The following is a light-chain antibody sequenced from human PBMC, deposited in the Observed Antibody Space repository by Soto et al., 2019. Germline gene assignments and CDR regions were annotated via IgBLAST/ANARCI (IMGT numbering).Light chain of an antibody. J-gene: IGLJ2*01. Sequence: QSALTQPASASGSPGQSITISCTGTSRDVGGYNYVSGYQQHPGKAPKLMIYDVSNRPSGVSNRFSGSKSGNTASLSISGRQAEDESVYYCSSYTSSSTLVFGGGTKLTVL. CDR3: SSYTSSSTLV. V-gene: IGLV2-14*01. CDR2: DVS. CDR1: SRDVGGYNY.